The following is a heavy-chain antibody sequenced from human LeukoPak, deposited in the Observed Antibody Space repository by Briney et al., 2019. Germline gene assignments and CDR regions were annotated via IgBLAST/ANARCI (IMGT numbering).Heavy chain of an antibody. CDR3: ARDIVVVPAAIHYGMDV. Sequence: GESLKISCKGSGYRFTSYWISWVRQMPGKGLEWMGRIDPSDSYTNYSPSFQGHVTISADKSISTAYLQWSSLKASDTAMYYCARDIVVVPAAIHYGMDVWGKGTTVTVSS. D-gene: IGHD2-2*01. CDR1: GYRFTSYW. V-gene: IGHV5-10-1*01. J-gene: IGHJ6*04. CDR2: IDPSDSYT.